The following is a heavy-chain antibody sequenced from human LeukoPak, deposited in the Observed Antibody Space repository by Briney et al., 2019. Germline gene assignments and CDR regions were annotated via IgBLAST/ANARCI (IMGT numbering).Heavy chain of an antibody. V-gene: IGHV1-69*13. CDR3: AGSGPHYYDSSGYYFTSYFDY. Sequence: ASVKVPCKASGGTFSSYAISWVRQAPGQGLEWMGGIIPIFGTANYAQKFQGRVTITADESTSTAYMELSSLRSEDTAVYYCAGSGPHYYDSSGYYFTSYFDYWGQGTLVTVSS. CDR2: IIPIFGTA. D-gene: IGHD3-22*01. J-gene: IGHJ4*02. CDR1: GGTFSSYA.